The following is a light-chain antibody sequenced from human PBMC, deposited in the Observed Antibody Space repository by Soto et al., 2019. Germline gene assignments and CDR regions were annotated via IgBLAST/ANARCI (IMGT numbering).Light chain of an antibody. CDR2: GAS. CDR1: QDIRSW. V-gene: IGKV1D-12*01. J-gene: IGKJ4*01. CDR3: QQANSFPLT. Sequence: DIQMTQSPSSVSASVGDRVTITCRASQDIRSWLAWYQQKPGKGPKLLIYGASSLQSGVPSRFSGSGSGTDFILTISSLQPEDFAIYHCQQANSFPLTFGGGTKVEIK.